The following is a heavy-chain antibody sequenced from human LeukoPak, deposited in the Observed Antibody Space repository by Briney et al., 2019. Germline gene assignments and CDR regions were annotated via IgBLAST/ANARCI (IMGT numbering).Heavy chain of an antibody. CDR3: ARGVHKFYYDRSGYQPYAFDI. Sequence: ASVKVSCKASGYTFTSYDINWVRQATGQGLEWMGWMNPNSGNTGYAQKFQGRVTITRNTSTSTVYMELSSLRSEDTAVYYCARGVHKFYYDRSGYQPYAFDIWGQGTMVTISS. V-gene: IGHV1-8*03. J-gene: IGHJ3*02. D-gene: IGHD3-22*01. CDR2: MNPNSGNT. CDR1: GYTFTSYD.